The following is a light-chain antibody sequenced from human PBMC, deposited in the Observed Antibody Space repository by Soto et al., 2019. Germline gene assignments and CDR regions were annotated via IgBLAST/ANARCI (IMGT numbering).Light chain of an antibody. CDR2: KAS. V-gene: IGKV1-5*03. CDR1: QSISSW. J-gene: IGKJ2*01. CDR3: QQYKSFYT. Sequence: DIQMTQSPSTLSASVGDRVTITCRASQSISSWLAWYQQKPGKAPKLLIYKASSLESGVRSRFSGSGSGTEFTLTISSLQPDDFATYYCQQYKSFYTFGQGTKLEIK.